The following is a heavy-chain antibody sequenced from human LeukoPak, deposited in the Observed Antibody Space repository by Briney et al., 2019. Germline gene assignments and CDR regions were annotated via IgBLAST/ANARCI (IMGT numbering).Heavy chain of an antibody. V-gene: IGHV3-23*01. J-gene: IGHJ3*02. Sequence: GGSLRLSCAASGFTFSIYAMTWVRQAPGKGLEWVSGISGSGSSTYSADSVKGRFTISRDNSNNTLYPQMNSLRAEATALCYCTKAKITLIVVANPNSGALDIWGQGTMVIVSS. CDR2: ISGSGSST. CDR3: TKAKITLIVVANPNSGALDI. CDR1: GFTFSIYA. D-gene: IGHD3-22*01.